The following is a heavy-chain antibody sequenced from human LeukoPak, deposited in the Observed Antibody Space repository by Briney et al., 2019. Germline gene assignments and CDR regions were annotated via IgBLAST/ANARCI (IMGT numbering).Heavy chain of an antibody. CDR2: IYPSDSDT. J-gene: IGHJ4*02. V-gene: IGHV5-51*01. D-gene: IGHD4-17*01. Sequence: GESLKISCKGSGYSFTSYWIGWVRQMPGEGLELMGIIYPSDSDTRYSPSFQGQVTFSADKSISTAYLQWSSLKASDTAMYYCSRADGDYILDYWGQGTLVTVSS. CDR3: SRADGDYILDY. CDR1: GYSFTSYW.